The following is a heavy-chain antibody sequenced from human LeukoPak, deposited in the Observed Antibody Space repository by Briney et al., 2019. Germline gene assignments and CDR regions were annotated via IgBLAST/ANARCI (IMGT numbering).Heavy chain of an antibody. V-gene: IGHV4-39*01. J-gene: IGHJ5*02. D-gene: IGHD3-3*01. CDR3: ARIITYYDFSCLFVP. CDR1: GGSISRSSYN. Sequence: PSETLSLTCSASGGSISRSSYNWGWIRQPPGKGREWIGSIYYSWRTYYNPSLKSRVTISVDTSKNQFSLKLSSVTAADTAVYYCARIITYYDFSCLFVPWGQGTLVTVSS. CDR2: IYYSWRT.